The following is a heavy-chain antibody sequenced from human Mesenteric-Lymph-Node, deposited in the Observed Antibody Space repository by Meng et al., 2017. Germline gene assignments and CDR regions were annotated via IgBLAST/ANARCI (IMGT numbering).Heavy chain of an antibody. V-gene: IGHV4-59*01. D-gene: IGHD6-19*01. CDR3: ARASYSSGCLEY. CDR2: IYYSGST. CDR1: GGSFSGYY. Sequence: SETLSLTCAVYGGSFSGYYWSWIRQPPGKGLEWIGYIYYSGSTNYNPSLKSRVTISEDTSKNQLSLKVSSVTAADTAVYYCARASYSSGCLEYWGQGALVTVSS. J-gene: IGHJ4*02.